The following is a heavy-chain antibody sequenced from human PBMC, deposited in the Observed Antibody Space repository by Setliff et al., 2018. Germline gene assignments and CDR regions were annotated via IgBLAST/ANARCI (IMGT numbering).Heavy chain of an antibody. CDR1: GFTFSNYY. Sequence: PGGSLRLSCAASGFTFSNYYMTWIRQAPGKGLEWISYIHDSGNPTYYADSVKGRFTVSRDNAKNSLYLQMNSLRAEDTAVYYCARGTWWAFEIWGQGTMVTVSS. CDR3: ARGTWWAFEI. J-gene: IGHJ3*02. CDR2: IHDSGNPT. V-gene: IGHV3-11*04. D-gene: IGHD2-8*02.